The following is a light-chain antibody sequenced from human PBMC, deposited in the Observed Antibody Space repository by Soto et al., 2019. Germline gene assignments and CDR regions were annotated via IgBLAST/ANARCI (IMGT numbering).Light chain of an antibody. CDR3: QHYNALPWP. J-gene: IGKJ1*01. Sequence: DIQMTQSPSTLSASVGDRVTITCRASQSISDWLAWYQQKPGKVPQLLIYGASRLESGVPSRFSGRGSGTEFTLTIGGLQPDDFATYYCQHYNALPWPFGQGTTVDI. CDR1: QSISDW. CDR2: GAS. V-gene: IGKV1-5*01.